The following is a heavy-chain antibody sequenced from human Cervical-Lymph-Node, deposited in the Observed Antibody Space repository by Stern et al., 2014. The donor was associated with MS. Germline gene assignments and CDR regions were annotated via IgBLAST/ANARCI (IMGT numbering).Heavy chain of an antibody. Sequence: VQLVESGGGLVKPGGSLRLSCATSGFNFSDYYMSWIRQAPGTGLEWLSYISKTGKTIYYADAVKGRFTISRDNAKSSLFLEMSSLSADDTAIYYCAREELIREYFDYWGQGALVTVSS. V-gene: IGHV3-11*01. CDR1: GFNFSDYY. D-gene: IGHD1-1*01. J-gene: IGHJ4*02. CDR2: ISKTGKTI. CDR3: AREELIREYFDY.